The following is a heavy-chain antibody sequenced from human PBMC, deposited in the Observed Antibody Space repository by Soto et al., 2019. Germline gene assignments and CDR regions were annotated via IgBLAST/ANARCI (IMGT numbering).Heavy chain of an antibody. V-gene: IGHV1-69*13. J-gene: IGHJ4*02. D-gene: IGHD5-12*01. CDR3: AVEYSGYDPVN. CDR1: GGTFNSYS. CDR2: IIPIFGTA. Sequence: SAKLSCKASGGTFNSYSISWPQQAHGQGLEWMGGIIPIFGTANYAQKFQGRVTITADESTSTAYMELSSLRSEDTAVYYCAVEYSGYDPVNWGEGTLVTVSS.